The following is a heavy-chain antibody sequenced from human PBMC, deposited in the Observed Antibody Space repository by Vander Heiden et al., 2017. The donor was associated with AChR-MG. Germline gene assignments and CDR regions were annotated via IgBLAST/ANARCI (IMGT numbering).Heavy chain of an antibody. Sequence: EVQLVETGGGLIQPGGSLRLSCAASGFTVSSNYMSWVRQAPGKGLEWVSVIYSGGSTYYADSGKGRFTISRDNSKNTLYLQMNSLRAEDTAVYYCARPSGSYYYGMDVWGQGTTVTVSS. D-gene: IGHD1-26*01. V-gene: IGHV3-53*02. CDR3: ARPSGSYYYGMDV. CDR2: IYSGGST. CDR1: GFTVSSNY. J-gene: IGHJ6*02.